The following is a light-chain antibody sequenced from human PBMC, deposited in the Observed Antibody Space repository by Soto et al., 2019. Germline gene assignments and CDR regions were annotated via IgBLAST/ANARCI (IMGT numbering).Light chain of an antibody. Sequence: EIVLTQSPATLSLSPGETATLSCRASQSVSGYIGWYQQKPGQAPRLLIYADSNRATGIPARFSGSGSGTDFTLTISSLEPEDFSVYYRQQRYNWPITFGQGRRLEI. CDR2: ADS. CDR3: QQRYNWPIT. CDR1: QSVSGY. J-gene: IGKJ5*01. V-gene: IGKV3-11*01.